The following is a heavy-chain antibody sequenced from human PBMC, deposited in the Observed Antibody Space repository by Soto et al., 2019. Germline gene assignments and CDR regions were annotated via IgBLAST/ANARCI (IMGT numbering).Heavy chain of an antibody. V-gene: IGHV3-73*01. J-gene: IGHJ4*02. CDR1: GFTFIGSS. CDR3: ISHSPEDMIRT. D-gene: IGHD2-15*01. Sequence: GSLRLSCAASGFTFIGSSVHWVLHASGRGLEWVGRIRNKANSYATAYAASVRGRFTISRDDSKNTAFLQMNSLNTEDTAVYYCISHSPEDMIRTWGQGTLVTVS. CDR2: IRNKANSYAT.